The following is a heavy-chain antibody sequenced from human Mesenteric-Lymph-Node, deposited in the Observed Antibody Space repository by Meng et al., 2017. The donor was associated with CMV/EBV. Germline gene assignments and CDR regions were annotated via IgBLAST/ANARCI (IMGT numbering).Heavy chain of an antibody. J-gene: IGHJ4*02. D-gene: IGHD2-2*01. CDR1: FNFNTYT. CDR3: ATGGGCTRTSCYYADY. Sequence: FNFNTYTMNWIRQAPGKGLEWVSSISSSGSNKYYAESLKGRFTISRDNSKSSLYLQMNSLRVEDTAVYYCATGGGCTRTSCYYADYWGQGTLVTVSS. V-gene: IGHV3-21*01. CDR2: ISSSGSNK.